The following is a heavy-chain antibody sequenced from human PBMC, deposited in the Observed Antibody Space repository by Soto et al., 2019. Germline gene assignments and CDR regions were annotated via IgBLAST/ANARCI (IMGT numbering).Heavy chain of an antibody. D-gene: IGHD6-13*01. J-gene: IGHJ6*02. V-gene: IGHV1-2*04. Sequence: ASVKVSCKASGYTFTGYYMHWVRQAPGQGLEWMGWINPNSGGTNYAQKFQGWVTMTRDTSISTAYMELSRLRSDDTAVYYCARDQAAAAYGMDVWGQGTTVTVSS. CDR2: INPNSGGT. CDR3: ARDQAAAAYGMDV. CDR1: GYTFTGYY.